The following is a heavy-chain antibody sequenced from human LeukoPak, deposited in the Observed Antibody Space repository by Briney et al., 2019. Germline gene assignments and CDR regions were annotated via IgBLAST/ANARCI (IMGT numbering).Heavy chain of an antibody. CDR1: GFTFSDYY. D-gene: IGHD3-10*01. CDR2: ISSSGSTI. J-gene: IGHJ4*02. Sequence: GGSLRLSCAASGFTFSDYYMSWIRQAPGKGLEWVSYISSSGSTIYYADSVKGRFTISRDNAKNSLYLQMNSLRAEDTAVYYCARGTRLLWFGEYCFDYWGQGTLVTVSS. CDR3: ARGTRLLWFGEYCFDY. V-gene: IGHV3-11*01.